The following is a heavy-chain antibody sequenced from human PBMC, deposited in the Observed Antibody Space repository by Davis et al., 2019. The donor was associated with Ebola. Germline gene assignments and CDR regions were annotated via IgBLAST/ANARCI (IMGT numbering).Heavy chain of an antibody. CDR2: ITIGSSYI. V-gene: IGHV3-21*01. J-gene: IGHJ6*03. CDR1: GFTFSSYA. D-gene: IGHD2-2*01. Sequence: GGSLRLSCAASGFTFSSYAMSWVRQAPGKGLEWVSSITIGSSYIYYADSLKGRFTISRDNAKNSLYLQMNSLRAEDTAVYYCARDQEDIVVVPAAIDRGYYYYYYMDVWGKGTTVTVSS. CDR3: ARDQEDIVVVPAAIDRGYYYYYYMDV.